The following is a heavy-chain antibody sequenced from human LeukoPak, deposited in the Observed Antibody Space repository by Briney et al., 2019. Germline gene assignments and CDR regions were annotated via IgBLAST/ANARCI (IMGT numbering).Heavy chain of an antibody. D-gene: IGHD2-2*01. CDR3: ARGRGYCSSTSCFPDAFDI. CDR1: GGTFRSYA. CDR2: IIPIYGTT. Sequence: GSSVKVSCKASGGTFRSYAISWVRQAPGQGLEWMGGIIPIYGTTYYAQKFQGRVTITTDDSTSTAYMELSSLRSEDTAVYYCARGRGYCSSTSCFPDAFDIWGQGTKVTVSS. V-gene: IGHV1-69*05. J-gene: IGHJ3*02.